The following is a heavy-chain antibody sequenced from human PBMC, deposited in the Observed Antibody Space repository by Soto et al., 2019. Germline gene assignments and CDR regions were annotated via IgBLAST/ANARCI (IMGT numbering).Heavy chain of an antibody. V-gene: IGHV6-1*01. D-gene: IGHD6-19*01. CDR2: TYYKSKWYN. Sequence: SQTLSLTCAISGDSVSSNSAGWNWIRQSPSRGLEWLGRTYYKSKWYNDYAESVKSRITINPDTSKNQFSLHLSSVTPEDTAVYYCGREQWSAFDIWGQGTMVTVSS. CDR1: GDSVSSNSAG. CDR3: GREQWSAFDI. J-gene: IGHJ3*02.